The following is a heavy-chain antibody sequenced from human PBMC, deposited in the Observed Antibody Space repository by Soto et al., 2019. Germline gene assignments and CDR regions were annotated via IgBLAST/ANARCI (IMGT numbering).Heavy chain of an antibody. CDR1: GASISRGDYF. J-gene: IGHJ4*02. Sequence: PSETLSLTCTVSGASISRGDYFWVWIRQSPGKGLEWIGYIYDSGSSYYNPSLKSRVTMSVDTSKNQFSLKLRSVTAADTAVYYCAREKGYISGPKNFDYWGQGTLVTVSS. D-gene: IGHD5-12*01. CDR2: IYDSGSS. V-gene: IGHV4-30-4*01. CDR3: AREKGYISGPKNFDY.